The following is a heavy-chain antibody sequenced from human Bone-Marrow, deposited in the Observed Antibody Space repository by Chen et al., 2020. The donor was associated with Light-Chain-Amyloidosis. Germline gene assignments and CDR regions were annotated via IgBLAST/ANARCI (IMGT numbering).Heavy chain of an antibody. Sequence: HLVESGGGLVQPGGSLRLSCAGSGFSFSDYSMNWVRQAPGKGLEWLSYINRSGRSIHYADSVKGRFTISRDNAKNSLYLQMNSLRAEDTAVYYCAREAARRYYYYYMDVWGKGTTVTVSS. CDR1: GFSFSDYS. J-gene: IGHJ6*03. D-gene: IGHD6-6*01. V-gene: IGHV3-48*01. CDR2: INRSGRSI. CDR3: AREAARRYYYYYMDV.